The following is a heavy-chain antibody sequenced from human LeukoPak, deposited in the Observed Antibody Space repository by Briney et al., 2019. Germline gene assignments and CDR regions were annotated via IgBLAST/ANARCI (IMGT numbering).Heavy chain of an antibody. CDR2: ISWNSGSI. CDR1: GFTFDDYA. CDR3: AKDISSGGGLRSAPH. Sequence: GRSLRLSCAASGFTFDDYAMPWVRQAPGKGLEWVSGISWNSGSIGYADSVKGRFTISRDNAKNSLYLQMNSLRAEDTALYYCAKDISSGGGLRSAPHWGQGTMVTVSS. V-gene: IGHV3-9*01. J-gene: IGHJ3*01. D-gene: IGHD4-17*01.